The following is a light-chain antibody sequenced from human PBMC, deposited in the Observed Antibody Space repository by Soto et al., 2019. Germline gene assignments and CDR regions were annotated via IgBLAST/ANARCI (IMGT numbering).Light chain of an antibody. V-gene: IGKV2-28*01. CDR3: MQALHMPWT. CDR2: LGS. CDR1: QSLLHSNGYNY. Sequence: DIVMTQSPLSLPVTPGEPASISCRSSQSLLHSNGYNYLDWYLQKLGQSPQLLIYLGSNRASGVPDRFSGSVSGTDFTQKISRVEAEDVAVYYCMQALHMPWTFGQGTKVEVK. J-gene: IGKJ1*01.